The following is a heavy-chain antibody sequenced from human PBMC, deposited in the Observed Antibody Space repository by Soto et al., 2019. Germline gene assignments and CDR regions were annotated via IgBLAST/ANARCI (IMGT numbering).Heavy chain of an antibody. CDR3: ARGHIVATISPRPLPSGMDV. CDR1: GYTFTSYY. V-gene: IGHV1-46*01. Sequence: GASVKVSCKASGYTFTSYYMHWVRQAPGQGLEWMGIINPSGGSTSYAQKFQGRVTMTRDTSTSTVYMELSSLRSEDTAVYYCARGHIVATISPRPLPSGMDVWGQGTTVTVSS. D-gene: IGHD5-12*01. CDR2: INPSGGST. J-gene: IGHJ6*02.